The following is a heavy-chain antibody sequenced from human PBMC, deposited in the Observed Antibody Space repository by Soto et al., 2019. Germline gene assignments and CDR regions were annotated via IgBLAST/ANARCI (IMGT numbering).Heavy chain of an antibody. V-gene: IGHV1-3*01. CDR1: GYTFTSYA. CDR3: ARDPSGYDFRGAFDI. J-gene: IGHJ3*02. D-gene: IGHD5-12*01. Sequence: ASVKVSCKDSGYTFTSYAMHWVRQAPGQRLEWMGWINAGNGNTKYSQKFQGRVTITMDTSASTAYMELSSLRSEDTAVYYCARDPSGYDFRGAFDIWGQGTMVTVSS. CDR2: INAGNGNT.